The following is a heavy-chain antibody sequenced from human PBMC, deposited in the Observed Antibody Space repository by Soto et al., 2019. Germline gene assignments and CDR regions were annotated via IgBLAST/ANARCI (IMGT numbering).Heavy chain of an antibody. Sequence: SETLSLTCTVSGGSISSGDYYWSWIRQPPGKGLEWIGYIHYRGSTYYNPSLKSRVITSVDTSKNQFSLKLSSVTAADTAVYYCARGLITGSQYSGGWYYFDSWGQGSQVTVSS. CDR2: IHYRGST. V-gene: IGHV4-30-4*01. J-gene: IGHJ4*02. CDR3: ARGLITGSQYSGGWYYFDS. D-gene: IGHD1-26*01. CDR1: GGSISSGDYY.